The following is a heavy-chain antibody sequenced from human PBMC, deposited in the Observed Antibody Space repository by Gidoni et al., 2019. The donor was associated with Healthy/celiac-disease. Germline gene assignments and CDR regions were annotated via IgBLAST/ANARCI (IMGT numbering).Heavy chain of an antibody. D-gene: IGHD1-1*01. Sequence: QVKLVQSGAEVKKTGTAVKVSCKASGGTFSSYAIRWVRQAPGQGLEWMGGFIPIFGTANSAQKFQGRVTITADESTSTAYMALSSLRSEDTAVYYFARSYNWNVLPYLGQGTLVTVSS. CDR1: GGTFSSYA. CDR2: FIPIFGTA. J-gene: IGHJ4*02. CDR3: ARSYNWNVLPY. V-gene: IGHV1-69*01.